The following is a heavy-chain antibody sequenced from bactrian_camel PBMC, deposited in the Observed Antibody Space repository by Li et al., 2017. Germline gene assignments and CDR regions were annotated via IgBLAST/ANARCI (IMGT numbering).Heavy chain of an antibody. CDR1: GDTDSSYC. V-gene: IGHV3S55*01. J-gene: IGHJ6*01. CDR3: AAQRRPGLQENCDVWADFRY. D-gene: IGHD2*01. Sequence: HVQLVESGGGSVQAGGSLRVSCSLSGDTDSSYCMAWFRQSAGEERGGVAAMSRDSSVIYSDSVKGRFTISRDRAKNILYLQMNNLEVDDTAMYYCAAQRRPGLQENCDVWADFRYYGQGTQVTV. CDR2: MSRDSSV.